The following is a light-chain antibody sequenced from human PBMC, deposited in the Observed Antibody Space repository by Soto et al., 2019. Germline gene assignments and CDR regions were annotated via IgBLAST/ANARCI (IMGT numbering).Light chain of an antibody. V-gene: IGLV2-14*01. CDR2: DIN. J-gene: IGLJ1*01. CDR1: SSDVGNYIF. CDR3: VSYTASASYV. Sequence: QSALTQPASVSGSAGQSITISCTGTSSDVGNYIFVSWYRQHPGKAPKLMIYDINNRPSGVSNRFSGSKSGNTASLTIAGLQAEDEADYYCVSYTASASYVFGTGTKLTVL.